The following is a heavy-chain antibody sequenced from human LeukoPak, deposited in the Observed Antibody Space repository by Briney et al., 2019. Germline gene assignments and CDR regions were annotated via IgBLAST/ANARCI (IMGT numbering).Heavy chain of an antibody. Sequence: GFTGRFVFSLDTSVSTAYLQISSLKAEDTAVYYCARKYDCGSGSYPFDYWGQGTLVTVSS. J-gene: IGHJ4*02. D-gene: IGHD3-10*01. V-gene: IGHV7-4-1*02. CDR3: ARKYDCGSGSYPFDY.